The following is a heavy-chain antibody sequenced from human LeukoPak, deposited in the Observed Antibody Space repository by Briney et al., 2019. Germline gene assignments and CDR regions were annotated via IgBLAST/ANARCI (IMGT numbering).Heavy chain of an antibody. CDR1: GFTCSSYW. Sequence: PGGSLRLSCAASGFTCSSYWMSWVRQAPGKGLEGMANIKQDGSEKYYVDSVKGRFTISRDNAKNSLYLQMNSLRAEDTAVYYCARVEWGSGWYVDDYWGQGTLVTVSS. V-gene: IGHV3-7*01. CDR3: ARVEWGSGWYVDDY. CDR2: IKQDGSEK. J-gene: IGHJ4*02. D-gene: IGHD6-19*01.